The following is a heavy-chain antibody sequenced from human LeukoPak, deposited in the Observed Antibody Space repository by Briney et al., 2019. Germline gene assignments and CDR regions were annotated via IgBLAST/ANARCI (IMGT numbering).Heavy chain of an antibody. CDR1: GGSFSGYY. Sequence: SETLSLTCAVYGGSFSGYYWSWIRQPPGKGLEWIGEINHSGSTNYNPSLKSRVTISVDTSKDQFSLKLSSVTAADTAVYYCARVSGYSYGWSYYHYMDVWGKGTTVTVSS. CDR2: INHSGST. V-gene: IGHV4-34*01. CDR3: ARVSGYSYGWSYYHYMDV. D-gene: IGHD5-18*01. J-gene: IGHJ6*03.